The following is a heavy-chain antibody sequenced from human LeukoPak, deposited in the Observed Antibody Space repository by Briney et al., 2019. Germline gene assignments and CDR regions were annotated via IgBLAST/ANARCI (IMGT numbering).Heavy chain of an antibody. CDR2: IHYSGST. CDR1: GGSISNYY. CDR3: AGAYYYDSSGYYSGFDY. V-gene: IGHV4-59*08. D-gene: IGHD3-22*01. Sequence: PSETLSLTCTVSGGSISNYYWSWIRQPPGKGLEWIGYIHYSGSTNNNPSLKSRVTISVDTSKNQFSLKLSSVTAADTAVFYCAGAYYYDSSGYYSGFDYWGQGTLVTVSS. J-gene: IGHJ4*02.